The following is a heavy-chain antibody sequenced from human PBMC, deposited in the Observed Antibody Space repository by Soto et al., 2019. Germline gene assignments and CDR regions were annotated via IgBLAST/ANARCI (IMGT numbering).Heavy chain of an antibody. Sequence: SETLSISCTVSGGSISNLNDCWSWIRQSPDKDIEWIGHIYDGGSTYNNQSLKSRITISVDSSKNQFSLKLSSVIVADTAVYYCARGPSGDKVHYWGQGILVTVSS. V-gene: IGHV4-30-4*01. CDR1: GGSISNLNDC. CDR2: IYDGGST. D-gene: IGHD3-10*01. J-gene: IGHJ4*02. CDR3: ARGPSGDKVHY.